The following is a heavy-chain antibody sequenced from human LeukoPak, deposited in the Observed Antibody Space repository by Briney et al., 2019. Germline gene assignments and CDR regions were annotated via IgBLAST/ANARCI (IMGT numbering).Heavy chain of an antibody. D-gene: IGHD3-9*01. V-gene: IGHV4-31*03. CDR2: IYYSGST. CDR1: GGSISSGSYY. Sequence: PSETLSLTCTVSGGSISSGSYYWSWIRQHPGKGLEWIGYIYYSGSTHYNPSLKSRLTISVDTSKNQFSLKLSSVTAADTAVYYCARDEPVYDILTGYHRRYGMDVWGQGTTVTVSS. CDR3: ARDEPVYDILTGYHRRYGMDV. J-gene: IGHJ6*02.